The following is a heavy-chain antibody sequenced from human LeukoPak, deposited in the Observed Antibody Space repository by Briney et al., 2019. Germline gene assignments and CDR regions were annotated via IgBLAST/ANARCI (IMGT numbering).Heavy chain of an antibody. D-gene: IGHD6-19*01. CDR3: ARDTIAVTGTSNGMDV. Sequence: SETLSLTCTVSGGSISSGGYYWSWIRQHPGKGLEWIGYIYYSGGTYYNPSLKSRVTISVDTSKNQFSLKLSSVTAADTAVYYCARDTIAVTGTSNGMDVWGQGTTVTVSS. CDR1: GGSISSGGYY. J-gene: IGHJ6*02. CDR2: IYYSGGT. V-gene: IGHV4-31*03.